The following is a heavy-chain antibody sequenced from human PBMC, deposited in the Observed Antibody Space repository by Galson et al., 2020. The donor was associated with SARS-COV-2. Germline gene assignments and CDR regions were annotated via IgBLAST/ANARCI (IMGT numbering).Heavy chain of an antibody. CDR2: IYSSGSA. Sequence: SEPLSLTCPVSGASVTGTTYSWYWIRQPAGKGLEWIGHIYSSGSANYNPSLKSRATISVDTSKSHFSQKLSSVTAADTAVYYCAGYDFWSASDSWGQGTLVTVSS. CDR3: AGYDFWSASDS. D-gene: IGHD3-3*01. CDR1: GASVTGTTYS. J-gene: IGHJ4*02. V-gene: IGHV4-61*10.